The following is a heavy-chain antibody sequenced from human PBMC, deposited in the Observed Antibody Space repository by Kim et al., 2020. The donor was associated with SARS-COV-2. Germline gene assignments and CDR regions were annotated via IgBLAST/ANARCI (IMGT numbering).Heavy chain of an antibody. Sequence: SETLSLTCAVYDGSFSDYFWSWIRQPPGEVLEWIAEIHHSGNTNYNPSLKSRVTISVDTSKKQISLKVFSVTAADTAVYYCARTYYGFDYWGQGTLVTVS. J-gene: IGHJ4*02. V-gene: IGHV4-34*01. CDR2: IHHSGNT. D-gene: IGHD3-22*01. CDR1: DGSFSDYF. CDR3: ARTYYGFDY.